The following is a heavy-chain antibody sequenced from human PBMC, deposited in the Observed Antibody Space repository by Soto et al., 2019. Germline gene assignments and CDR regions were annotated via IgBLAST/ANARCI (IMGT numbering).Heavy chain of an antibody. V-gene: IGHV4-61*01. CDR1: GGSVSSGSYY. CDR3: AATTVTTSGDYYYYGMDV. D-gene: IGHD4-4*01. CDR2: IYYSGST. Sequence: QVQLQESGPGLVKPSETLSLTCTVSGGSVSSGSYYWSWIRQPPGKGLEWIGYIYYSGSTNYNPYTNGRVTISVDTSKPQFSLKLSSVTAADTAVYYCAATTVTTSGDYYYYGMDVWGQGTTVTVSS. J-gene: IGHJ6*02.